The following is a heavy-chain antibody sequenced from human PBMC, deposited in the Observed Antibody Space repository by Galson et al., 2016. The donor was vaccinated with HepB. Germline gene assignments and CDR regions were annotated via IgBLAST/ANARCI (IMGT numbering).Heavy chain of an antibody. CDR1: GASIGDTDYY. CDR2: FFYSGST. J-gene: IGHJ5*01. CDR3: ASGRAKYTGRDNRFDS. Sequence: SETLSLTCTVSGASIGDTDYYWGWLRLPPGKGLEWIGSFFYSGSTYYKPSLKSRVTISVDTSKAQFSLKLNAVTAADTAVYYCASGRAKYTGRDNRFDSWGQGTLVTVSS. D-gene: IGHD1-26*01. V-gene: IGHV4-39*01.